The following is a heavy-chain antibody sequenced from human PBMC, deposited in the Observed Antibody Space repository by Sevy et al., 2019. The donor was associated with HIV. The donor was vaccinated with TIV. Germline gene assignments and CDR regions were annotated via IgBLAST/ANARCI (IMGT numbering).Heavy chain of an antibody. CDR1: GYTFTSQY. V-gene: IGHV1-46*01. J-gene: IGHJ4*02. D-gene: IGHD3-9*01. CDR3: ARDSDNYDILTGYYPFDY. CDR2: INPSGGST. Sequence: ASVKVSCKASGYTFTSQYMHWVRQAPGQGLEWMGIINPSGGSTSYAQKFQGRVTMTRDTSTSTVYMELSSLRSEDTAVYYCARDSDNYDILTGYYPFDYWGQRTLVTASS.